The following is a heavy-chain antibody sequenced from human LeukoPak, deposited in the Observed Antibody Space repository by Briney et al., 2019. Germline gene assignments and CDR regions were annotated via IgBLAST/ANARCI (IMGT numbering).Heavy chain of an antibody. CDR2: IIPIFGTA. CDR3: ARDPSIAVAGQNWFHP. CDR1: GGTFSSYA. D-gene: IGHD6-19*01. J-gene: IGHJ5*02. Sequence: SVKVSCKASGGTFSSYAIRWVRQAPGQGLEWMGGIIPIFGTANYAQKFQGRVTITADESTSTAYMELSSLRSEDTAVYYCARDPSIAVAGQNWFHPWGQGTLVTVSS. V-gene: IGHV1-69*13.